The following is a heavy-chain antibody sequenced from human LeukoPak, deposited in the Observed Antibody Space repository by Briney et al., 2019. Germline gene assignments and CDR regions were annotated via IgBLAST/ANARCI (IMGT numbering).Heavy chain of an antibody. D-gene: IGHD6-19*01. J-gene: IGHJ4*02. CDR2: IKADGSEQ. Sequence: GGSLRLSRAASAFTLSNYWMSWVRQAPGKGLEWVASIKADGSEQYYVDSVKGRFTISRDNAQNSLYLQMNSLRAEDTAVYYCARGRVAVSYWGQGTLVTVSS. CDR1: AFTLSNYW. CDR3: ARGRVAVSY. V-gene: IGHV3-7*04.